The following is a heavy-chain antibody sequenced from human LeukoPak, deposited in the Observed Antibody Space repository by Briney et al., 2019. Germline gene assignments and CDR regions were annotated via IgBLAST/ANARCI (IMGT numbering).Heavy chain of an antibody. Sequence: TGGSLRLSCAASGFTFSSYAMSWVRQAPGKGLEWVSAISGSGGSIYYADSVKGRFTISRDNSKNTLYLQMNSLRAEDTAVYYCAKVYMTTVTTDYWGQGTLVTVSS. CDR3: AKVYMTTVTTDY. V-gene: IGHV3-23*01. D-gene: IGHD4-17*01. CDR1: GFTFSSYA. J-gene: IGHJ4*02. CDR2: ISGSGGSI.